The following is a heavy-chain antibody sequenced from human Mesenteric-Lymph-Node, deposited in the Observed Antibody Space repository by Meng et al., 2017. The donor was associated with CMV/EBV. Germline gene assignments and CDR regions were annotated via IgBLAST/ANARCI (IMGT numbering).Heavy chain of an antibody. Sequence: GESLKISCTASGFTFSSYEMNWVRQAPGKGLEWVSYISTRGSAIYYGDSVKGRFTISRDNAKNSLYLQMNSLRAEDTAVYYCARDPLWFGHDAFDIWGQGTMVTVSS. CDR2: ISTRGSAI. J-gene: IGHJ3*02. D-gene: IGHD3-10*01. V-gene: IGHV3-48*03. CDR3: ARDPLWFGHDAFDI. CDR1: GFTFSSYE.